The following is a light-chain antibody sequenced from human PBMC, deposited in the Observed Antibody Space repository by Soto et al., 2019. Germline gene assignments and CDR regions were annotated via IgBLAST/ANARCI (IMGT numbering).Light chain of an antibody. CDR3: SSYTGSNTRV. Sequence: QSVLTQPASVSGSPGQSITISCTGTSSDVGGYKYVSWYQQYPDKAPKLMIFDVSNRPSGVSDRFYGSKSGNTASLTISGLQAEDEADYYCSSYTGSNTRVFGTGTKVTVL. CDR1: SSDVGGYKY. V-gene: IGLV2-14*01. J-gene: IGLJ1*01. CDR2: DVS.